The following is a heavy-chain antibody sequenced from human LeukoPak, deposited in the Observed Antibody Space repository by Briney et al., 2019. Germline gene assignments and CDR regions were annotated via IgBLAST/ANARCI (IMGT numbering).Heavy chain of an antibody. CDR1: GGTFSGYY. V-gene: IGHV4-34*01. CDR2: INHSGST. CDR3: ARGRLVRRYDFWSGYPNWFDP. D-gene: IGHD3-3*01. J-gene: IGHJ5*02. Sequence: SETLSLTCAVYGGTFSGYYWSWIRQPPGKGLEWIGEINHSGSTNYNPSLKSRVTISVDTSKNQFSLKLSSVTAADTAVYYCARGRLVRRYDFWSGYPNWFDPWGQGTLVTVSS.